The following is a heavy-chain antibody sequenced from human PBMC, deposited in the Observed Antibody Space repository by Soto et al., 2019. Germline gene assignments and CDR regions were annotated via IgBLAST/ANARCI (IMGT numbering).Heavy chain of an antibody. CDR1: GYTLTELS. CDR3: ATVQTVAFYYYYYGMDV. J-gene: IGHJ6*02. V-gene: IGHV1-24*01. CDR2: FDPEDGET. D-gene: IGHD2-15*01. Sequence: GASVKVSCKVSGYTLTELSMHWVRQAPGKGLERMGGFDPEDGETIYAQKFQGRVTMTEDTSTDTAYMELSSLRSEDTAVYYCATVQTVAFYYYYYGMDVWGQGTTVTVSS.